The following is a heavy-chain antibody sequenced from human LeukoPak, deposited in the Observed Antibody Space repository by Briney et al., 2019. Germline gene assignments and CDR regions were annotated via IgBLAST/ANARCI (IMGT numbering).Heavy chain of an antibody. V-gene: IGHV3-15*01. J-gene: IGHJ4*02. CDR2: IKSKIDGGTT. Sequence: PGGSLRLSCAASGFTFTNAWMTWVRQAPGKRLEWVGRIKSKIDGGTTDYAAPAKGRFTISRDDSKNTLYLQMNSLKTEDTAVYYCISSWSNWGQGTLVTVSS. CDR1: GFTFTNAW. CDR3: ISSWSN. D-gene: IGHD6-13*01.